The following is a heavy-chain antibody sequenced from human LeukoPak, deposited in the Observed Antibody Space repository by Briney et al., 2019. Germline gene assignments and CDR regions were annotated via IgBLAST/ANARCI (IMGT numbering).Heavy chain of an antibody. D-gene: IGHD5-24*01. CDR3: AQRRDGFNGFDY. V-gene: IGHV4-34*01. Sequence: SETLSLTCAVYGGSFSGYYWSWIRQPPGKGLEWIGEINHSGSTNYNPSLKSRVTISVDTSKNQFSLKLSSVTAADTAVYYCAQRRDGFNGFDYWGQGTLVTVSS. CDR2: INHSGST. J-gene: IGHJ4*02. CDR1: GGSFSGYY.